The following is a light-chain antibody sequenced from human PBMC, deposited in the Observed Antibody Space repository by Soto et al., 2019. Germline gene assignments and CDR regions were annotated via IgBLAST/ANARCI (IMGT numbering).Light chain of an antibody. CDR3: QQYNSFPRT. Sequence: DIQMTQSPSSLSASLGDRVTITCRASQGINNLLAWYQQKPGKAPKSLIKTASILQSGVPSRFSGSGSETDFTLTINSLQPEDFATYYCQQYNSFPRTFGQGTRLEI. J-gene: IGKJ5*01. CDR2: TAS. CDR1: QGINNL. V-gene: IGKV1D-16*01.